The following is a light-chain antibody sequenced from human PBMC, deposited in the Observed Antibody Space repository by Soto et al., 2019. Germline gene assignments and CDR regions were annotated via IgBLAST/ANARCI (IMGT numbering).Light chain of an antibody. Sequence: DIVMTQSPLSLPVTPGEPASISCRSSQSLLHSNGYNYLDWYLQKPGQSPQLLIYLGSNRASGVPDRFSVSGSGTDFTLKISRAEAEDVGVYYSMQALQTPSFGQGTKVEIK. CDR1: QSLLHSNGYNY. CDR3: MQALQTPS. J-gene: IGKJ1*01. V-gene: IGKV2-28*01. CDR2: LGS.